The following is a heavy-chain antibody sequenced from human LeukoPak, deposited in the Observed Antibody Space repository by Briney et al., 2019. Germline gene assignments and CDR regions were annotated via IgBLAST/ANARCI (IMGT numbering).Heavy chain of an antibody. Sequence: GASVKVSCKASGYTFTSYGISWVRQAPGQGLEWMGRIIPIFGTANYAQKFQGRVTITTDESTSTAYMELSSLRSEDTAVYYCARIEYSSSSDAFDIWGQGTMVTVSS. CDR1: GYTFTSYG. D-gene: IGHD6-6*01. V-gene: IGHV1-69*05. J-gene: IGHJ3*02. CDR2: IIPIFGTA. CDR3: ARIEYSSSSDAFDI.